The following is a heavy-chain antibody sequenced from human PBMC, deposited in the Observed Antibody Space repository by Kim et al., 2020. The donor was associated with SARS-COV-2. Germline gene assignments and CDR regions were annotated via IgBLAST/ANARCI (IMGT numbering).Heavy chain of an antibody. CDR2: ISYDGSNK. V-gene: IGHV3-33*05. CDR3: VVTPSVRITMVRGVIVGVPFDY. CDR1: GFTFSSYG. Sequence: GGSLRLSCAASGFTFSSYGMHWVRQAPGKGLEWVAVISYDGSNKYYADSVKGRFTISRDNSKNTLYLQMNSLRAEDTAVYYCVVTPSVRITMVRGVIVGVPFDYWGQGTLVTVSS. J-gene: IGHJ4*02. D-gene: IGHD3-10*01.